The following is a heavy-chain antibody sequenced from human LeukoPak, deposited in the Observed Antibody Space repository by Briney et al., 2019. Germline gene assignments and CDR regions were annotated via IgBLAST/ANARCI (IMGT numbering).Heavy chain of an antibody. CDR1: GFTFSSYA. J-gene: IGHJ4*02. V-gene: IGHV3-30-3*01. CDR2: ISYDGSNK. CDR3: ASDLSDY. Sequence: GGSLRLSCAASGFTFSSYAMHWVRQAPGKGLEWVAVISYDGSNKYYADSVKGRFTISRDNSKNTLYLQMNSLRAEDTAVYYSASDLSDYWGQGTLVTVSS.